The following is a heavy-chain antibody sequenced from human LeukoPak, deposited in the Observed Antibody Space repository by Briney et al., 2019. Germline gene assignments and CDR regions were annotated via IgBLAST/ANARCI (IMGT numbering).Heavy chain of an antibody. Sequence: SETLSLTCTVSGGSIRSSYWSWIRQPPGKGLEWIGEINHSGSTNYNPSLKSRVTISIDTSKNQFSLKLSPVTAADTAVYYCARDLSDYYGSGSYRPIDAFDIWGQGTMVTVSS. CDR2: INHSGST. J-gene: IGHJ3*02. V-gene: IGHV4-34*01. CDR1: GGSIRSSY. CDR3: ARDLSDYYGSGSYRPIDAFDI. D-gene: IGHD3-10*01.